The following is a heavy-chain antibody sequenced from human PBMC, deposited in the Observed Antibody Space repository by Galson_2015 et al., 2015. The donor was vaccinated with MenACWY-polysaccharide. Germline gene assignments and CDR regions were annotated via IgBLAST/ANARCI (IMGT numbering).Heavy chain of an antibody. J-gene: IGHJ6*02. Sequence: SVKVSCKASGGTFSSYAISWVRQAPGQGLEWMGGVIPIFGTAYYAQKFQGRVTITADKSTSTAYMELSSLRSEDTAVYYCARSRFGDGYKTLHYYYYGMDVWGQGTTVTVSS. CDR3: ARSRFGDGYKTLHYYYYGMDV. CDR2: VIPIFGTA. D-gene: IGHD5-24*01. CDR1: GGTFSSYA. V-gene: IGHV1-69*06.